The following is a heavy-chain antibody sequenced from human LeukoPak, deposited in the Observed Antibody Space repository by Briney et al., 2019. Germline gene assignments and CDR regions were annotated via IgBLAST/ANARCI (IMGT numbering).Heavy chain of an antibody. CDR1: GFTFSSYG. D-gene: IGHD2-15*01. CDR2: ITFGGGRT. V-gene: IGHV3-23*01. Sequence: GGSLRLSCAASGFTFSSYGMSWVRQAPGKGLEWVSIITFGGGRTYYADSVKGRFTISRDNSKNTLYLQMNSLRAEDTAVYYCARLPSAVVVAATHLNGYWGQGTLVTVSS. J-gene: IGHJ4*02. CDR3: ARLPSAVVVAATHLNGY.